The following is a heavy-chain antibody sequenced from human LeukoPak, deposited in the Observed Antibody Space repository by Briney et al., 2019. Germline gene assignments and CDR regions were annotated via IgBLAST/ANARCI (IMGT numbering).Heavy chain of an antibody. CDR2: IKQDGSDK. CDR3: ATRTYALFDY. CDR1: GFTFSSHW. Sequence: GGSLRLSCVASGFTFSSHWMSWVRQAPGKGLEWVGNIKQDGSDKYHADSVKGRFTISRDNAKNSLYLQMSSLRAEDTAVYYCATRTYALFDYWGQGTLVTVSS. V-gene: IGHV3-7*03. J-gene: IGHJ4*02. D-gene: IGHD2-2*01.